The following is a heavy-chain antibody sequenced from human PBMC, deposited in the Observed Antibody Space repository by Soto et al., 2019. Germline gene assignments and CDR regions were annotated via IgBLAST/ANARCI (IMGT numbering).Heavy chain of an antibody. CDR1: GFTFSSDG. D-gene: IGHD3-10*01. CDR2: IWYDGSNK. V-gene: IGHV3-33*01. CDR3: ARDLGWFGARVPNYYYYAMDA. Sequence: AGGSLRLSCAASGFTFSSDGMHWARQAPGKGLEWVAVIWYDGSNKYYEDSVKGRFTISRDTSKNTLYLQINSMRAEDTAVFYCARDLGWFGARVPNYYYYAMDAWGQGTTVTVS. J-gene: IGHJ6*02.